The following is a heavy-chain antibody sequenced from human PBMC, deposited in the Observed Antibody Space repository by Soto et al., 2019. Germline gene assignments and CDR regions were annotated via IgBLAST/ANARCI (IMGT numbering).Heavy chain of an antibody. CDR2: IYYSGST. J-gene: IGHJ4*02. D-gene: IGHD1-26*01. Sequence: QVQLQESGPGLMKPSETLSLTCTVSGGSISSYYWSWIRQPPGKGLEWIGYIYYSGSTNYNPSLKSRVTISVDTSKNQFSLKLSSVTAADTAVYYCARAEWGATNRIFDYWGQGTLVTVSS. CDR3: ARAEWGATNRIFDY. CDR1: GGSISSYY. V-gene: IGHV4-59*01.